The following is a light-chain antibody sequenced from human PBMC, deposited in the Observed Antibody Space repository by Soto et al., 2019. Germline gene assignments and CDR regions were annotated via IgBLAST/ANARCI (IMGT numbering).Light chain of an antibody. J-gene: IGLJ1*01. V-gene: IGLV2-11*01. CDR2: DVS. CDR3: CSNEGSYTV. Sequence: LTQPRSVSGSPGQSVTISCTGTSSDVGGYNYVSRYQQHPGKAPKLMIYDVSKRPSGVPDRFSGSKSGNTASLTISGLQAEDEAVYYCCSNEGSYTVFGTGTKVTVL. CDR1: SSDVGGYNY.